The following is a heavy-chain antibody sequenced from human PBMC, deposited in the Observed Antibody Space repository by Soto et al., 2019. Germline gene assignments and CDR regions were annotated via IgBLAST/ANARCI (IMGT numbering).Heavy chain of an antibody. J-gene: IGHJ6*02. CDR1: GDSVSSNSAA. CDR2: TYYRSKWYD. D-gene: IGHD2-15*01. Sequence: SQTLSLTCAISGDSVSSNSAAWNWVRQSPSTGLEWLGRTYYRSKWYDDYAVSVKSRITISPDTSKNQFSLHLKSVTPEDTAVYYCARGAGRGYCSGNTCYSPYYYYGMDVWGQGTTVTVSS. CDR3: ARGAGRGYCSGNTCYSPYYYYGMDV. V-gene: IGHV6-1*01.